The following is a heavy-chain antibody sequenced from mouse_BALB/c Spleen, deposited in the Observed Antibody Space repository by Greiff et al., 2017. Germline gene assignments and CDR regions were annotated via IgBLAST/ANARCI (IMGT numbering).Heavy chain of an antibody. CDR3: ANNYYGSSFDV. CDR2: ISYSGST. Sequence: EVKLMESGPGLVKPSQSLSLTCTVTGYSITSDYAWNWIRQFPGNKLEWMGYISYSGSTSYNPSLKSRISITRDTSKNQFFLQLNSVTTEDTATYYCANNYYGSSFDVWGAGTTVTVSS. CDR1: GYSITSDYA. V-gene: IGHV3-2*02. J-gene: IGHJ1*01. D-gene: IGHD1-1*01.